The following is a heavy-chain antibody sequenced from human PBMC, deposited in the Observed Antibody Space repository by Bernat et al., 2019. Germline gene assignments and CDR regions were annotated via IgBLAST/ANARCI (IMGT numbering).Heavy chain of an antibody. Sequence: EVQLLESGGGLVQPGGSLRISCAASGFTISRYAMSWVRQAPGKGLAWVSAISGSGGSTNYADAVKGRFTISRDNSKNTLYLHMNSLRAEDTAEYYCAKEKHSNTDYYGVDFDYWGQGTLVTVSS. J-gene: IGHJ4*02. CDR1: GFTISRYA. V-gene: IGHV3-23*01. D-gene: IGHD3-22*01. CDR2: ISGSGGST. CDR3: AKEKHSNTDYYGVDFDY.